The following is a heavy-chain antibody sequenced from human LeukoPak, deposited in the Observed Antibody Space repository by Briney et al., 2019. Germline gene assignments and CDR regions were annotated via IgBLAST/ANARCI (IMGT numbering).Heavy chain of an antibody. J-gene: IGHJ6*03. D-gene: IGHD5-12*01. CDR3: ANVAKGRYFFYYMDV. Sequence: GASVKVSCKTSGHSMNTFGITWVRQAPGQGLEWIGWMSSDNGNTNYADKFQGRVSITRDTSRTTAYMELRSLRSDGTAVYFCANVAKGRYFFYYMDVWGAGTTVTVSS. V-gene: IGHV1-18*01. CDR2: MSSDNGNT. CDR1: GHSMNTFG.